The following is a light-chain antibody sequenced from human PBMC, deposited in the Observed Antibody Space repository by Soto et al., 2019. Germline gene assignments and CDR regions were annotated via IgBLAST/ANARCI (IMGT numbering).Light chain of an antibody. CDR3: QQYDSYSRT. CDR1: QSVSSSY. V-gene: IGKV3-20*01. CDR2: GAS. J-gene: IGKJ1*01. Sequence: EIVLTQSPGTLSLSPGERATLSCRASQSVSSSYLAWYQQKPGQAPRLLIYGASSRATGIPDRFSGSGSGTDFTLTISCLQSEDFATYYCQQYDSYSRTFGLGTKVDIK.